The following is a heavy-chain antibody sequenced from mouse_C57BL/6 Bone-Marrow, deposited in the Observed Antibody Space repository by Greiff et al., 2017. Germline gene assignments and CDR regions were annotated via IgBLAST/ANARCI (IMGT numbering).Heavy chain of an antibody. CDR1: GYTFTSYG. D-gene: IGHD1-1*01. CDR3: ARDYYGSSY. Sequence: LVESGAELARPGASVKLSCKASGYTFTSYGISWVKQRTGQGLEWIGEIYPRSGNTYYNEKFKGKATLTADKSSSTAYMELRSLTSEDSAVYFCARDYYGSSYWGQGTTLTVSS. CDR2: IYPRSGNT. J-gene: IGHJ2*01. V-gene: IGHV1-81*01.